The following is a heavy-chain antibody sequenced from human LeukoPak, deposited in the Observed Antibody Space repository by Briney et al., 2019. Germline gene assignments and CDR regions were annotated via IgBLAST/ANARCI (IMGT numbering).Heavy chain of an antibody. CDR1: GGSISSYY. V-gene: IGHV4-59*07. D-gene: IGHD3-16*01. CDR2: IYYSGST. Sequence: PSDTLSLTCTVSGGSISSYYWSWIRQPPGKGLEWIGYIYYSGSTNYNPPLKSRVTISVDTSRNQFSLKVSSVTAADTAMYYCARRAGETFDIWGQGTMVTVSS. J-gene: IGHJ3*02. CDR3: ARRAGETFDI.